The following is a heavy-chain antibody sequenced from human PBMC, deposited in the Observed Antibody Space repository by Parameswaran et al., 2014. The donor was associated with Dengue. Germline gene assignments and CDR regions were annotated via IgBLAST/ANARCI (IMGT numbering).Heavy chain of an antibody. V-gene: IGHV4-34*01. D-gene: IGHD6-6*01. CDR3: ARVVSSSSDYFDY. J-gene: IGHJ4*02. Sequence: VRQAPGKGPEWIGEINHSGSTNYNPSLKSRVTISVDTSKNQFSLKLSSVTAADTAVYYCARVVSSSSDYFDYWGQGTPGHPSPQ. CDR2: INHSGST.